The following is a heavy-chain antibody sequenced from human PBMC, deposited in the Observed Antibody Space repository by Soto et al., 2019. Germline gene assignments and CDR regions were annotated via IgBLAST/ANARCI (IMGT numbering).Heavy chain of an antibody. CDR2: IYHSGST. J-gene: IGHJ4*02. V-gene: IGHV4-30-2*01. Sequence: SETLSLTCAASGGSISSGGYSWSWIRQPPGKGLEWIGYIYHSGSTYYNPSLKSRVTISVDKSKNQFSLKLSSVTAADTAVYYCASPYYDSSGYKPLGYWGQGTLVTVSS. CDR3: ASPYYDSSGYKPLGY. CDR1: GGSISSGGYS. D-gene: IGHD3-22*01.